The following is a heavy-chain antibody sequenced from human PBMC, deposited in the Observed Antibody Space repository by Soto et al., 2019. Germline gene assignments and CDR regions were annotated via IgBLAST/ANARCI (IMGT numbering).Heavy chain of an antibody. D-gene: IGHD2-2*01. Sequence: QVQLVQSGAEVKKPGASVMVSCKASGYTFTNYGISWVRQAPGQGLEWMGWISAYNGNTDYAQKLQGRVTMTTDTSTSTAYMELRSLRSDDTAVYYCARVGAYCVSTSCHDYWGQGTLVTVSS. CDR2: ISAYNGNT. CDR3: ARVGAYCVSTSCHDY. V-gene: IGHV1-18*01. CDR1: GYTFTNYG. J-gene: IGHJ4*02.